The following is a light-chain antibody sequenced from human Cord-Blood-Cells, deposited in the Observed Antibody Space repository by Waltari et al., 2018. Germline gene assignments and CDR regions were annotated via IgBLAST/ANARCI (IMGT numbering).Light chain of an antibody. V-gene: IGLV2-23*01. CDR1: ISVGGGYNL. J-gene: IGLJ1*01. CDR3: CSYAGSSTFV. CDR2: EGS. Sequence: QSALKPPASVAGCPGTSITISCPGTISVGGGYNLFSWYQQHPGKAPKLMIYEGSKRPSGVSNRFSGSKSGNTASLTISGLQAEDEADYYCCSYAGSSTFVFGTGTKVTVL.